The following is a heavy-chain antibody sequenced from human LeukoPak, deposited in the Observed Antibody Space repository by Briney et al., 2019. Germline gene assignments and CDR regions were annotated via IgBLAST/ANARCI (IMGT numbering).Heavy chain of an antibody. CDR2: INHSGST. J-gene: IGHJ5*02. CDR3: ARHRCSGGSCYPMNWFDP. CDR1: GGSFSGYY. D-gene: IGHD2-15*01. Sequence: SETLSLTCAVYGGSFSGYYWSWIRQPPGKGLGWIGEINHSGSTNYNPSLKSRVTISVDTSKNQFSLKLSSVTAADTAVYYCARHRCSGGSCYPMNWFDPWGQGTLVTVSS. V-gene: IGHV4-34*01.